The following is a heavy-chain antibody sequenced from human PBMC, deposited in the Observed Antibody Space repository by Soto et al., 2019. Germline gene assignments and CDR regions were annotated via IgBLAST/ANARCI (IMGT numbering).Heavy chain of an antibody. CDR2: ISSTTNYI. V-gene: IGHV3-21*06. J-gene: IGHJ4*02. CDR1: GFYFTRYS. CDR3: ARESEDLTSNFDY. Sequence: GVSLRLSYSSSGFYFTRYSMNWFRQFPGRGLEWVSSISSTTNYIYYGDSMKGRFTISRDNAKNSLYLEMNSLRAEDTAVYYCARESEDLTSNFDYWGQGTLVTVSS.